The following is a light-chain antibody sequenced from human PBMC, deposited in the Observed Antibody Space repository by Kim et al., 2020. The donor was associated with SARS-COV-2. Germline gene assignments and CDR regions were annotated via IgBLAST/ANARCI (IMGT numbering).Light chain of an antibody. CDR3: SSFTTTSRLV. CDR2: DVN. Sequence: GQSITISCTGTSSNTGSYNYVSWYQQHPGGAPKLMIYDVNKRPSGVSNRFSGSKSGNAASLTISGFQAEDEADYYCSSFTTTSRLVFGGGTQLTVL. J-gene: IGLJ3*02. CDR1: SSNTGSYNY. V-gene: IGLV2-14*03.